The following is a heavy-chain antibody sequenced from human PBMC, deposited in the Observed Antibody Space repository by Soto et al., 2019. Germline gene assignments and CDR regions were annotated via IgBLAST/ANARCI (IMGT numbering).Heavy chain of an antibody. CDR2: ISSRSDI. J-gene: IGHJ6*02. Sequence: GGSLTLSCVVSGFTLSTYSIKWVRQAPEKGLEWVSSISSRSDIYYADSVKGRFTTSRDNAKNSVSLQMSSLRAEATAVYYCAREYTAWPLAYGLDIWGQGTTVTVSS. CDR1: GFTLSTYS. CDR3: AREYTAWPLAYGLDI. D-gene: IGHD2-2*02. V-gene: IGHV3-21*01.